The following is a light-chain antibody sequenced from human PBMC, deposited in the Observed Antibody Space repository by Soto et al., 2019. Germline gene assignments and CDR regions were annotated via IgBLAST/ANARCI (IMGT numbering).Light chain of an antibody. J-gene: IGKJ5*01. CDR2: DAS. V-gene: IGKV3-20*01. CDR3: QQYGSSPPIT. CDR1: QSVSYN. Sequence: ETVLTQSPATLSVSPGDGATLSCSARQSVSYNLAWYQQKPGQAPRLLIYDASTRATGIPARFSGSASGTDFTLTISRLEPEDFAVYYCQQYGSSPPITFGQGTRLEIK.